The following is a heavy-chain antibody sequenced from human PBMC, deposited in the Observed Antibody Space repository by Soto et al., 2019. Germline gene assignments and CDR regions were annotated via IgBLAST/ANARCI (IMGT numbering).Heavy chain of an antibody. CDR3: ARAHYGDYGYGMDV. J-gene: IGHJ6*02. Sequence: QLQLQESGSGLVKPSQTLSLTCAVSGGSISSGGYSWSWIRQPPGKGLEWIGYIYHSGYTYYNPSLESRVTISVDRSKNQFSMKLSSVTAEDTAVYYCARAHYGDYGYGMDVCGQGTTVTVSS. V-gene: IGHV4-30-2*01. CDR2: IYHSGYT. D-gene: IGHD4-17*01. CDR1: GGSISSGGYS.